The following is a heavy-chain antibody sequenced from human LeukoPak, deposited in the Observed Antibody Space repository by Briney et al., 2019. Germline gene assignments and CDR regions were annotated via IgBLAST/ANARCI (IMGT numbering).Heavy chain of an antibody. CDR1: GFTFSSYS. D-gene: IGHD1-26*01. V-gene: IGHV3-30*18. Sequence: PGGSLRLSCAASGFTFSSYSMNWVRQAPGKGLEWVAVISYDGSNKYYADSVKGRFTISRDNSKNTLYLQMNSLRAEDTAVYYCAKDKWELLLPDYWGQGTLVTVSS. J-gene: IGHJ4*02. CDR3: AKDKWELLLPDY. CDR2: ISYDGSNK.